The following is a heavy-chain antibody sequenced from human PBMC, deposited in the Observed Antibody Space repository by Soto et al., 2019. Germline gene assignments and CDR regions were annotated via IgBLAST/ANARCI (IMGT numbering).Heavy chain of an antibody. CDR2: MSHSGGT. V-gene: IGHV4-34*01. CDR3: ARVERGTATPVVDAFDM. J-gene: IGHJ3*02. Sequence: QVQLQQWGAGLLKPSETLSLTCAVYGGSISSGRYYWSWIRQPPGMGLEWIGEMSHSGGTHFNPSLKCRVTISVDTSKNQFSLKMCSVTAADTALYYCARVERGTATPVVDAFDMWGPGAMVTVSS. D-gene: IGHD2-21*02. CDR1: GGSISSGRYY.